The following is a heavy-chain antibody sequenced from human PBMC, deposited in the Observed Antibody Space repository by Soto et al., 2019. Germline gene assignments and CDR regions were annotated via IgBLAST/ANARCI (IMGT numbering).Heavy chain of an antibody. J-gene: IGHJ6*02. CDR3: ARGIVVVTALPYGMDV. D-gene: IGHD2-21*02. Sequence: SVKVSCKASGGTFSSYAISWVRQAPGQGLEWMGGIIPIFGTANYAQKFQGRVTITADESTSTAYMELSSLRSEDTAVYYCARGIVVVTALPYGMDVWGQGTTVTVSS. CDR1: GGTFSSYA. V-gene: IGHV1-69*13. CDR2: IIPIFGTA.